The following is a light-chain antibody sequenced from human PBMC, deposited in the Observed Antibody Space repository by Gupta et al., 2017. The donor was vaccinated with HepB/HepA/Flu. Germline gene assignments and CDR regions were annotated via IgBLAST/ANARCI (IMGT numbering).Light chain of an antibody. J-gene: IGLJ2*01. Sequence: QLVLTPSPSASASLGASVKLTCTLSSGHTSYALAWHQQQPEKGPRYLMKVNSDGSHSKGDGIPDRFSGSSSEAERYLTIASLQSEDEADYYLQTGSGIQVFGGGTKLTVL. CDR2: VNSDGSH. CDR1: SGHTSYA. V-gene: IGLV4-69*01. CDR3: QTGSGIQV.